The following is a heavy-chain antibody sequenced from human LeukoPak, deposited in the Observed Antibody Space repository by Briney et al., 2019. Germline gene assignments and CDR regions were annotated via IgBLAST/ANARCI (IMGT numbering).Heavy chain of an antibody. J-gene: IGHJ4*02. CDR2: ISGGGST. CDR1: GFSVNSNY. D-gene: IGHD3-10*01. Sequence: PGGSLRLSCAASGFSVNSNYMSWVRQAPGKGLEWVSVISGGGSTYYADSVKGRFTISRDISKNTLYLQMNSLRAEDTAVYYCARGSGSGSYESFDYWGQGALVTVSS. V-gene: IGHV3-53*01. CDR3: ARGSGSGSYESFDY.